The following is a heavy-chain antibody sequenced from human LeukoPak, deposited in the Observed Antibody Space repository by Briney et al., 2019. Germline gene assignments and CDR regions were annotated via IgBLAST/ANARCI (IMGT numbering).Heavy chain of an antibody. CDR1: GGSISSYF. D-gene: IGHD6-13*01. CDR3: ARGQGSSWTGWFDP. J-gene: IGHJ5*02. V-gene: IGHV4-59*01. CDR2: IYSSGST. Sequence: SETLSLTCTVSGGSISSYFWSWIRQPPGKGLEWIAYIYSSGSTNYNPSLKSRVTISVDTSKNQFSLKLSSVTAADTAVYYCARGQGSSWTGWFDPWGQGTLVTVSS.